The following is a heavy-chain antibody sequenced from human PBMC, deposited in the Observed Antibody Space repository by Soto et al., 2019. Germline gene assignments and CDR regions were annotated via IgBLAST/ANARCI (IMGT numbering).Heavy chain of an antibody. CDR2: INHSGST. J-gene: IGHJ6*03. CDR1: GGSFSGYY. V-gene: IGHV4-34*01. D-gene: IGHD6-13*01. CDR3: ARLTRYSSSWNYYYYMDV. Sequence: SETLSLTCAVYGGSFSGYYWRWLRPPPGKGLEWIGEINHSGSTNYNPSLKSRVTISVDTSKNQFSLKLSSVTAADTAVYYCARLTRYSSSWNYYYYMDVWGKGTTVTVSS.